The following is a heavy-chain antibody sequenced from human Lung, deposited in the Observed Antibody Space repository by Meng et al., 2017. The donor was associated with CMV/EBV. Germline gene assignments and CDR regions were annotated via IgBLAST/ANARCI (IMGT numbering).Heavy chain of an antibody. J-gene: IGHJ4*02. CDR2: IYGDGKT. CDR3: ARGSVYFDR. Sequence: GGSLRLSCAASGFSVSENYVSWVRQAPGKGLSWVSVIYGDGKTYYSDSVVGRFTISRDNSRNTVFLQMNNLGADDTANYFCARGSVYFDRWGQGKLVTGAS. CDR1: GFSVSENY. D-gene: IGHD5/OR15-5a*01. V-gene: IGHV3-53*01.